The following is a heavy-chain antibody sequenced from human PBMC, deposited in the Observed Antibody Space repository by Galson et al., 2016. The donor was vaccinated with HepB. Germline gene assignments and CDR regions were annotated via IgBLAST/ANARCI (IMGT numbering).Heavy chain of an antibody. CDR3: ARDFRLAAGTTSYFHH. Sequence: SVKVSCKASGYTFTSYGISWVRQAPGQGLEWMDWISTHSGKTIYAQKLQDRVTMTTDTSTNTAYLDLRSLRSGDTAVYYCARDFRLAAGTTSYFHHWGQGTLVTVSA. CDR2: ISTHSGKT. J-gene: IGHJ1*01. V-gene: IGHV1-18*01. D-gene: IGHD6-13*01. CDR1: GYTFTSYG.